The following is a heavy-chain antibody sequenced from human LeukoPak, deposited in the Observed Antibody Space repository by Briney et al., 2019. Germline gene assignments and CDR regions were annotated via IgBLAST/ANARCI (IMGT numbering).Heavy chain of an antibody. D-gene: IGHD1-26*01. CDR2: ISYDGSNK. J-gene: IGHJ4*02. CDR3: AKVITWELTDY. V-gene: IGHV3-30*18. Sequence: GALRLSCAASGFTFSSYGMHWVRQAPGKGLEWVAVISYDGSNKYYADSVKGRFTISRDNSKNTLYLQMNSLRAEDTAVYYCAKVITWELTDYWGQGTLVTVSS. CDR1: GFTFSSYG.